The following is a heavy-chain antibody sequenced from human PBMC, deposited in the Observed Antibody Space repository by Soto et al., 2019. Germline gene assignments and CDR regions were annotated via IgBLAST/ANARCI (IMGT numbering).Heavy chain of an antibody. V-gene: IGHV3-30-3*01. CDR3: AGGNMDV. J-gene: IGHJ6*02. CDR2: VSNDGINK. Sequence: QVQLVESGGGVVQPGRSLRLSCAASGFTFSLFTTHWVRQAPGKGLEWVAVVSNDGINKYYADSVKGRFTISRDNSKNTLYLQMNSLRGEDTAVYYCAGGNMDVWGQGTTVSVSS. D-gene: IGHD1-1*01. CDR1: GFTFSLFT.